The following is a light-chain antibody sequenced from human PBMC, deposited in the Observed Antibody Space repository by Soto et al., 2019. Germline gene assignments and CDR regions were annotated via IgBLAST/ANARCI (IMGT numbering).Light chain of an antibody. Sequence: DIQMTQSPSTLSASVGDRVAFGCRASQSIVEWLAWYRHKPGEAPKLLIYKASTFERGVPSRFRGSGSGTDFTLTISSLQPDDFAPYYCQPYNSASRTFGQGTKVDIK. CDR3: QPYNSASRT. CDR2: KAS. J-gene: IGKJ1*01. CDR1: QSIVEW. V-gene: IGKV1-5*03.